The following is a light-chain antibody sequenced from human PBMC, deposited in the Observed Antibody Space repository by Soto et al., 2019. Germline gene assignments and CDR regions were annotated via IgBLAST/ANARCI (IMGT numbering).Light chain of an antibody. CDR2: AAS. CDR1: QGIANY. V-gene: IGKV1-27*01. J-gene: IGKJ1*01. Sequence: DIQMTQSPSSLSASVGDRVTITFRASQGIANYLAWYQQKPGRVPKLLIYAASTLQSGVPSRFTGSGSGTDFTLTISSLQPEDFATYYCQQSYSTLWTFGQGTKVDIK. CDR3: QQSYSTLWT.